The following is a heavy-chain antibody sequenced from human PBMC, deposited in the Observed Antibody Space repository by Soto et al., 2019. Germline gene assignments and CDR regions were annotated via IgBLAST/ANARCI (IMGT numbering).Heavy chain of an antibody. CDR2: ISGIGGST. D-gene: IGHD2-15*01. CDR3: AKAVGYWSGGSCDSVPDYYYMDG. V-gene: IGHV3-23*01. Sequence: EVQLLESGGGLVQPGGSLRLSCAASGFTFSSYAMSWVRQAPGKGLEWVSAISGIGGSTYYADSVRGRFTISRDNSKNTLYLPMHSLRAEDTAVYYCAKAVGYWSGGSCDSVPDYYYMDGWGKGTTVNVSS. J-gene: IGHJ6*03. CDR1: GFTFSSYA.